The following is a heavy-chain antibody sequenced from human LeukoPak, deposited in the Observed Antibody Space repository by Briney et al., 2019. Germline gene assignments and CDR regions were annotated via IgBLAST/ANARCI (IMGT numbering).Heavy chain of an antibody. V-gene: IGHV4-34*01. CDR3: ASKVPPGPSALDWFDP. Sequence: SETLSLTCAVYGGSFSGYYWSWIRQPPGKGPEWIGEINHSGSTNYNPSLKSRVTISVDTSKNQFSLKLSSVTAADTAVYYCASKVPPGPSALDWFDPWGQGTLVTVSS. CDR2: INHSGST. CDR1: GGSFSGYY. J-gene: IGHJ5*02.